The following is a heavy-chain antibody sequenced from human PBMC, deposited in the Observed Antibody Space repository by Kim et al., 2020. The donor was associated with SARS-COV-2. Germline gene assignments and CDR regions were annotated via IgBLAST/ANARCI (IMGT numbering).Heavy chain of an antibody. J-gene: IGHJ6*02. CDR3: ARDRWEVTMVRGVIPNYYGMDV. D-gene: IGHD3-10*01. Sequence: GGSLRLSCAASGFTFSSYAMHWVRQAPGKGLEWVAVISYDGSNKYYADSVKGRFTISRDNSKNTLYLQMNSLRAEDTAVYYCARDRWEVTMVRGVIPNYYGMDVWGQGTTVTVSS. CDR1: GFTFSSYA. CDR2: ISYDGSNK. V-gene: IGHV3-30*04.